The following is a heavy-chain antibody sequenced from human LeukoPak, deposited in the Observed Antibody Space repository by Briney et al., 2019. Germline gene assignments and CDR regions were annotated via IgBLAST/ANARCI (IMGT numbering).Heavy chain of an antibody. Sequence: GGSLRLSCAASGLIFNSDAMSWVRQAPGKGLEWVSGISDSGGRTYYADSVKGRFTISRDNSKNTLYLQMNSLRAEDTAVYYCASRNFYDRSGYYYPYYFDFWGQGTLVTVSS. CDR3: ASRNFYDRSGYYYPYYFDF. D-gene: IGHD3-22*01. CDR2: ISDSGGRT. V-gene: IGHV3-23*01. J-gene: IGHJ4*02. CDR1: GLIFNSDA.